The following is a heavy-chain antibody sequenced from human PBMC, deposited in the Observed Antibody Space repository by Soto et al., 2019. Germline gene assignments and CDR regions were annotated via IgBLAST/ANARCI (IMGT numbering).Heavy chain of an antibody. CDR2: ISYDGSNK. J-gene: IGHJ3*02. CDR1: GFTFSSYG. Sequence: HPGGSLRLSCAASGFTFSSYGMHWVRQAPGKGLEWVAVISYDGSNKYYADSVKGRFTISRDNSKNTLYLQMNSLRAEDTAVYYCAKRRGIAAAVRYYYDSSGRDDAFDIWGQGTMVTVSS. CDR3: AKRRGIAAAVRYYYDSSGRDDAFDI. D-gene: IGHD3-22*01. V-gene: IGHV3-30*18.